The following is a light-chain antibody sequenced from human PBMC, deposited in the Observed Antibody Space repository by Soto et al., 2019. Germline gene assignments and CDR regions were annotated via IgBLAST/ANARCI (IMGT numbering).Light chain of an antibody. V-gene: IGKV1-5*01. CDR3: QQYKSYSPFT. CDR2: DAS. Sequence: DIQMTQSPSTLSGSVGDRVTITCRASQTISRWLAWYQQKPGKAPKLLISDASTLETGVPSRFSGSGSGTEFTLTISSLQPDDFANYYCQQYKSYSPFTFGGGTKVDIK. J-gene: IGKJ4*01. CDR1: QTISRW.